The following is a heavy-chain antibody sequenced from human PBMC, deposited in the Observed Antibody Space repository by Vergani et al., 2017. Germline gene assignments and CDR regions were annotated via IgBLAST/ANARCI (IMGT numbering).Heavy chain of an antibody. CDR1: GFTFSSYG. Sequence: QVQLVESGGGVVQPGRSLRLSCAASGFTFSSYGMHWVRQAPGKGLEWVAVISYDGSNKYYADSVKGRFTISRDNSKSTLYLQMNSLRAEDTAVYYCAKPRERGFKAMTAPFDYWGQGTLVTVSS. CDR3: AKPRERGFKAMTAPFDY. D-gene: IGHD2-2*01. CDR2: ISYDGSNK. J-gene: IGHJ4*02. V-gene: IGHV3-30*18.